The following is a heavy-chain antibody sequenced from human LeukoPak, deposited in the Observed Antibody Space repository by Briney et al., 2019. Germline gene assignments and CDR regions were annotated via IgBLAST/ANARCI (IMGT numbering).Heavy chain of an antibody. J-gene: IGHJ4*02. Sequence: GGSLRLSCAASGFTFSSYAMSWVRQAPGKGLEWVSAISGSGGSTYYAQKFQGRVTMTRDTSTSTVYMELSSLRSEDTAVYYCAIGYLKYGGGPGYFDYWGQGTLVTVSS. CDR3: AIGYLKYGGGPGYFDY. V-gene: IGHV3-23*01. CDR2: ISGSGGST. D-gene: IGHD4-23*01. CDR1: GFTFSSYA.